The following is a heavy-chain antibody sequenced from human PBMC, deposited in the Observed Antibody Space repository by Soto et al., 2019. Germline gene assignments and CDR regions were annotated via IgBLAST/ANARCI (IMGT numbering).Heavy chain of an antibody. CDR2: IYSGGST. CDR1: GFTVSSNY. J-gene: IGHJ5*02. Sequence: GGSLRLSCAASGFTVSSNYMSWVRQAPGKGLEWVSVIYSGGSTYYADSVKGGFTISRDNSKNTLYLQMNSLRAEDTAVYYCARDPNCSSTSCYDGVWFDPWGQGTLVTVSS. CDR3: ARDPNCSSTSCYDGVWFDP. D-gene: IGHD2-2*01. V-gene: IGHV3-66*01.